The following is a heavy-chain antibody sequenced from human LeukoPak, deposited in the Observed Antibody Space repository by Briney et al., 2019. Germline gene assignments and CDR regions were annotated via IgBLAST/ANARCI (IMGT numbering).Heavy chain of an antibody. V-gene: IGHV1-2*06. CDR2: INPNSGGT. Sequence: ASVEVSCKASGYTFTGYYMHWVRQAPGQGLEWMGRINPNSGGTNYAQKFQGRVTMTRDTSISTAYMELSRLRSDDTAVYYCARKSGSINWFDPWGQGTLVTVSS. CDR3: ARKSGSINWFDP. CDR1: GYTFTGYY. D-gene: IGHD1-26*01. J-gene: IGHJ5*02.